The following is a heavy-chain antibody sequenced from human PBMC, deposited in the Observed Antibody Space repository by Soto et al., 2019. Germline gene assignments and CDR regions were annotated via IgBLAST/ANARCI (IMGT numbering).Heavy chain of an antibody. D-gene: IGHD6-13*01. CDR3: ARDLAAGDH. CDR2: INPTSGST. CDR1: GYTFTNYY. V-gene: IGHV1-46*01. Sequence: QVQLVQSGAEVKKPGASVKVSCKASGYTFTNYYIHWVRQAPGQGLEWMGIINPTSGSTNYAQKFQVRVTLTYDTSTTTVYMELSGLRSEDTAVLYCARDLAAGDHCGQGTLVTVSS. J-gene: IGHJ4*02.